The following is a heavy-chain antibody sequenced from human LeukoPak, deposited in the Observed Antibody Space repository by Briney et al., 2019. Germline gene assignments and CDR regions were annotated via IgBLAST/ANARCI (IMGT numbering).Heavy chain of an antibody. D-gene: IGHD3-10*01. Sequence: GASVKVSCKASGYTFTTYGISWVRQAPGQGLEWMICISAYKGNTNYAQKLQGRVTMTTETSTSTAYMELRSLRSDDTAVYYCARPGRRYYYGSGPRYNWFDPWGQGTLVTVSS. J-gene: IGHJ5*02. CDR3: ARPGRRYYYGSGPRYNWFDP. CDR1: GYTFTTYG. V-gene: IGHV1-18*01. CDR2: ISAYKGNT.